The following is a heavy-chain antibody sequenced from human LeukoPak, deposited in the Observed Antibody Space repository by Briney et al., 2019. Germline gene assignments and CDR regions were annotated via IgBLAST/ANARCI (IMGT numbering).Heavy chain of an antibody. Sequence: GATVKVSCKASGGTFSSYAISWVRQAPGQGLEWMGGIIPIFCTANYAQKFQGRVTNTADESTSTAYMELSSLRSEDTAVYYCARVLDDSPTEYYFDYWGQGTLVTVSS. CDR1: GGTFSSYA. D-gene: IGHD3/OR15-3a*01. CDR3: ARVLDDSPTEYYFDY. CDR2: IIPIFCTA. J-gene: IGHJ4*02. V-gene: IGHV1-69*13.